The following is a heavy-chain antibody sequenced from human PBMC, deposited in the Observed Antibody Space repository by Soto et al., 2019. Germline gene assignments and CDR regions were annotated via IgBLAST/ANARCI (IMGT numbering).Heavy chain of an antibody. V-gene: IGHV5-51*01. CDR1: GYSFTSYW. Sequence: GESLKISCKGSGYSFTSYWIGWVRQMPGKALEWMGIIYPGDSDTRYSPSFQGQVTISAEKSISTAYLQWSRLKASDTAMYYCARLSKWELDYWGQGTLVTVSS. CDR3: ARLSKWELDY. D-gene: IGHD1-26*01. CDR2: IYPGDSDT. J-gene: IGHJ4*02.